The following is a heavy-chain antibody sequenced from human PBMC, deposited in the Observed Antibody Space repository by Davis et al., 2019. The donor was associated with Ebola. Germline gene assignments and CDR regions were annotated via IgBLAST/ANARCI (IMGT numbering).Heavy chain of an antibody. CDR1: GFTFSSYW. D-gene: IGHD3-16*01. CDR2: IKQDGSEK. V-gene: IGHV3-7*03. Sequence: GESLKISCAASGFTFSSYWMSWVRQAPGKGLEWVANIKQDGSEKYYVDSVKGRFTISRDNAKNSLYLQMNSLRVEDTAVYYCARDPVWSHFSCYGLDVWGQGTTVTVSS. J-gene: IGHJ6*02. CDR3: ARDPVWSHFSCYGLDV.